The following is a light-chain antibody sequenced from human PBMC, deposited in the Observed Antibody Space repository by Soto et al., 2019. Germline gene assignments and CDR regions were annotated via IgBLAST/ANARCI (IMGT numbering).Light chain of an antibody. CDR3: QVWDSSSDHVV. V-gene: IGLV3-21*02. CDR2: DDS. J-gene: IGLJ2*01. CDR1: NIGSKS. Sequence: SYELTQPPSGSVAPGQTARITYGGHNIGSKSVHWHQQKPGQAPVLVVYDDSDRPSGIPERFSGSNSGNTATLTISRVEAGDEADYYCQVWDSSSDHVVFGGGTKVTVL.